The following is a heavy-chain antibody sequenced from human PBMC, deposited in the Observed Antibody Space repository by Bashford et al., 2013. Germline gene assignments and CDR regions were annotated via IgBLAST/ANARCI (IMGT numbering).Heavy chain of an antibody. CDR2: ISTGSTNI. CDR1: GFTFSNYN. Sequence: GGSLRLSCAASGFTFSNYNMNWVRQSPGKGLEWISYISTGSTNIYYADSVKGRFTVSRDTAKRSLFLQMNSLRAEDTAVYYCARDRRCISTSCYGGFDFWGQGTQVTVSS. D-gene: IGHD2-2*01. CDR3: ARDRRCISTSCYGGFDF. V-gene: IGHV3-48*04. J-gene: IGHJ4*02.